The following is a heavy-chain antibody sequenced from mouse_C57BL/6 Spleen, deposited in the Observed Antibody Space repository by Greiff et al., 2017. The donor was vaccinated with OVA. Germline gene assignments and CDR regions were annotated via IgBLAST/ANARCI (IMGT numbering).Heavy chain of an antibody. D-gene: IGHD2-5*01. CDR1: GYAFTNYL. CDR3: AREGSNYEVYAMDY. J-gene: IGHJ4*01. CDR2: INPGSGGT. Sequence: VQLQQSGAELVRPGTSVKVSCKASGYAFTNYLIEWVKQRPGQGLEWIGVINPGSGGTNYHEKFKGKATLNADKSSSTAYMQLSSLTSEVSAVYFCAREGSNYEVYAMDYWGQGTSVTVSS. V-gene: IGHV1-54*01.